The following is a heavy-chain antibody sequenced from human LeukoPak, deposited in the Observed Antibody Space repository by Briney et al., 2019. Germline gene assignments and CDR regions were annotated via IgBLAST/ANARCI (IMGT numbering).Heavy chain of an antibody. Sequence: PSETLSLTCAVYGGSFSGYYWSWIRQPPGKGLEWIGEINHSGSTNYNPSLKSRVTISVDTSKNQFSLKLSSVTAADTAVYYCARGTPGGYCSGGSCYSFDYWGQGTLVTVSS. CDR1: GGSFSGYY. CDR3: ARGTPGGYCSGGSCYSFDY. J-gene: IGHJ4*02. CDR2: INHSGST. V-gene: IGHV4-34*01. D-gene: IGHD2-15*01.